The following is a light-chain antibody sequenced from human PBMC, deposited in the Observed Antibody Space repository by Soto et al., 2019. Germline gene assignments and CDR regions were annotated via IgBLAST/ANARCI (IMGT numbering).Light chain of an antibody. CDR1: SSDVGGYNY. V-gene: IGLV2-14*01. CDR3: SSYTSDSTLI. CDR2: EVS. Sequence: SALTQPASVSGSPGQSITISCTGTSSDVGGYNYVSWYQQHPGKAPKLMIYEVSNRPSGVSNRFSGSKSGNTASLTISGLQAEDEADYFCSSYTSDSTLIFGTGTKLTVL. J-gene: IGLJ1*01.